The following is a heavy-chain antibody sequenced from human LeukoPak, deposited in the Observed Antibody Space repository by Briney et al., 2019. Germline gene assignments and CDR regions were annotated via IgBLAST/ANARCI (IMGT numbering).Heavy chain of an antibody. Sequence: GGSLRLSCAASGFTVSSNYMSWVRQAPGKGLEWVSVIYSGGSTYYADPVKGRFTIPRDSSKNTLYLQMTSLRAEDTAVYYCARDISGIPGYWGQGTLVTVSS. CDR2: IYSGGST. V-gene: IGHV3-53*01. CDR1: GFTVSSNY. D-gene: IGHD3-10*01. CDR3: ARDISGIPGY. J-gene: IGHJ4*02.